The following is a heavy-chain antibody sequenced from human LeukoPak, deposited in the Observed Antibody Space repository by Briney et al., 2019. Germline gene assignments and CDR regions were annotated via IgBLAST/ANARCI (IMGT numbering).Heavy chain of an antibody. Sequence: AGGSLRLSCVVSGFPFRVFEKKLVRQAPGEGLEWVSNIASSGTIKYYADSVKGRFSISRDNAKGSLYLQMNSLRVEDTAVYYCALLAVASDFDYWGQGALVTVSS. D-gene: IGHD6-19*01. V-gene: IGHV3-48*03. CDR3: ALLAVASDFDY. CDR2: IASSGTIK. J-gene: IGHJ4*02. CDR1: GFPFRVFE.